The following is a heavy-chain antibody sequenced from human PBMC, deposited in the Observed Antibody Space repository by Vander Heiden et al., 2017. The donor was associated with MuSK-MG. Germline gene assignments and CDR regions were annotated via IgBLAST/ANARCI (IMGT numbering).Heavy chain of an antibody. CDR3: AGRRGSYSVDF. J-gene: IGHJ4*02. V-gene: IGHV4-59*01. CDR1: GGSISSYY. CDR2: IYYSGST. D-gene: IGHD3-16*01. Sequence: QVQLQESGPGLVKPSETLSLTCTVSGGSISSYYWSWIRQPPGKGLEWIGYIYYSGSTNYNASLKSRVTISVDRSKNQFSLRMSSVTAADTAVYYCAGRRGSYSVDFWGQGTMVTVYS.